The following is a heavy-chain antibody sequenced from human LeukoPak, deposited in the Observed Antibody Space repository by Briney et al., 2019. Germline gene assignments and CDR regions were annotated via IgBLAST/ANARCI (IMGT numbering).Heavy chain of an antibody. CDR3: ARGYCSNTSCYFAPKSFGY. CDR1: GYTFTGYY. J-gene: IGHJ4*02. D-gene: IGHD2-2*01. Sequence: ASVKVSCKASGYTFTGYYMHWVRQAPGQGLEWMGWINPNSGGTNYAQKFQGRVTMTRDTSISTAYMELSRLRSDDTAVYFCARGYCSNTSCYFAPKSFGYWGQGTLVTVSS. CDR2: INPNSGGT. V-gene: IGHV1-2*02.